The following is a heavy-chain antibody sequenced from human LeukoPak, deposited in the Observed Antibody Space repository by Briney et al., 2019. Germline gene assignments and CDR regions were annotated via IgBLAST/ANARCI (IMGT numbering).Heavy chain of an antibody. CDR3: ARLSTIGDSSGYFVN. D-gene: IGHD3-22*01. CDR1: GYTFTGYY. CDR2: INPNRGDP. V-gene: IGHV1-2*06. J-gene: IGHJ4*02. Sequence: GASVKVSCKTSGYTFTGYYMHWVRQAPGQGLEWMGRINPNRGDPNYAQNFQGRVTMTRDTSISTAFIELSSLRSDDPAVYYCARLSTIGDSSGYFVNWGQGTLVTVSS.